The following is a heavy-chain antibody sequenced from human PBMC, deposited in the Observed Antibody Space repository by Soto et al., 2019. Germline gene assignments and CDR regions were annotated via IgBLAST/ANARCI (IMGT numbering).Heavy chain of an antibody. CDR2: IYYSGST. CDR1: GGSISSYY. D-gene: IGHD3-3*01. Sequence: SETLSLTCTVSGGSISSYYWSWIRQPPGKGLEWIGYIYYSGSTNYNPSLKSRVTISVDTSKNQFSLKLSSVTAADTAVYYCARHTYYDFWSGYYYYYYYMDVWGKGTTVTVSS. V-gene: IGHV4-59*08. CDR3: ARHTYYDFWSGYYYYYYYMDV. J-gene: IGHJ6*03.